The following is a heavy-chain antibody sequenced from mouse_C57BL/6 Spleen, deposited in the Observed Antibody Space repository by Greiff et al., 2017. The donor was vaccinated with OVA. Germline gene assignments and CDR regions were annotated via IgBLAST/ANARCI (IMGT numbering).Heavy chain of an antibody. J-gene: IGHJ2*01. D-gene: IGHD2-4*01. CDR1: GYTFTSYW. CDR2: IHPNSGST. CDR3: ARGDYDYDVEGFDY. V-gene: IGHV1-64*01. Sequence: QVQLKQPGAELVKPGASVKLSCKASGYTFTSYWMHWVKQRPGQGLEWIGMIHPNSGSTNYNEKFKSKATLTVDKSSSTAYMQLSSLTSEDSAVYYCARGDYDYDVEGFDYWGQGTTLTVSS.